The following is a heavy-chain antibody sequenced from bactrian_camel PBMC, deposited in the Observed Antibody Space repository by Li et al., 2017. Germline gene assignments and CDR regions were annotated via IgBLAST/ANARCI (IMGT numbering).Heavy chain of an antibody. Sequence: HVQLVESGGGSVQTGGSLRLSCAAYGHKDCRYRMAWFRQSSEKEREFVSGIDTDGTINNVSDVKGRFTISQDNAKNTLFLQLNSLKTEDTAMYYCDRGAGIDGYWGQGTQVTVS. CDR1: GHKDCRYR. V-gene: IGHV3S55*01. CDR3: DRGAGIDGY. J-gene: IGHJ6*01. CDR2: IDTDGTI.